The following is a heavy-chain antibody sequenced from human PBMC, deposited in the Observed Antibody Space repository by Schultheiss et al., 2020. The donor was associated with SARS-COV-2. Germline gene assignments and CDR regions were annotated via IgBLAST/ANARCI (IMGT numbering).Heavy chain of an antibody. CDR3: ARGPGDHYGYYYYYGMDV. D-gene: IGHD3-10*01. Sequence: GGSLRLSCAASGFTFSSYWMSWVRQAPGKGLEWVANIKQDGSEKYYADSVKGRFTISRDNSKNTLYLHMNSLRAEDTAVYYCARGPGDHYGYYYYYGMDVWGQGTTVTVSS. J-gene: IGHJ6*02. CDR2: IKQDGSEK. V-gene: IGHV3-7*01. CDR1: GFTFSSYW.